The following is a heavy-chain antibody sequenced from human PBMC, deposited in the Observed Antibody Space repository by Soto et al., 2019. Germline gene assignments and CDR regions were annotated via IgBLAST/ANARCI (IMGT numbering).Heavy chain of an antibody. CDR2: ISGSGGST. Sequence: HPGGSLRLSCAASGFTFSSYAMSWVRQAPGKGLEWVSAISGSGGSTYYADSVKGRFTISRDNSKNTLYLQMNSLRAEDTAVYYCAKDGGRPAAMAYYYYGMDVWGQGTTVTVSS. V-gene: IGHV3-23*01. J-gene: IGHJ6*02. CDR1: GFTFSSYA. D-gene: IGHD2-2*01. CDR3: AKDGGRPAAMAYYYYGMDV.